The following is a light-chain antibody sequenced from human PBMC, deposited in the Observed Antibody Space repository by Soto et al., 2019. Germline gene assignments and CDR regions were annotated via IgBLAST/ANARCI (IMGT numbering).Light chain of an antibody. CDR3: QQYNNWPLT. CDR1: QSVSSN. V-gene: IGKV3-15*01. CDR2: GAS. J-gene: IGKJ4*01. Sequence: EIVMTQSPATLSVSPGERATLSCRASQSVSSNLAWYQQKPGQAPRLLIYGASTRATGIPARFSGSGSGTEFTLTISSLQSEDFAVYYCQQYNNWPLTLGGGTKVDLK.